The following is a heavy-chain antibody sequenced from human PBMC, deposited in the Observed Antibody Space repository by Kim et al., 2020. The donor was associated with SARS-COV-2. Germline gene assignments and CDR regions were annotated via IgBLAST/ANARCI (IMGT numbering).Heavy chain of an antibody. D-gene: IGHD3-9*01. CDR3: AKDPGTYYDILTGYSEYFQH. Sequence: GGSLRLSCAASGFTFSSYAMSWVRQAPGKGLEWVSAISGSGGSTYYADSVKGRFTISRDNSKNTLYLQMNSLRAEDTAVYYCAKDPGTYYDILTGYSEYFQHWGQGTLVTVSS. V-gene: IGHV3-23*01. J-gene: IGHJ1*01. CDR2: ISGSGGST. CDR1: GFTFSSYA.